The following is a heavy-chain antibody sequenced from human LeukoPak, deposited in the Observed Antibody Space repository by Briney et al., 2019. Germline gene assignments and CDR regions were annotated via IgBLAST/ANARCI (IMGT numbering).Heavy chain of an antibody. CDR1: GGSISTYY. V-gene: IGHV4-59*01. Sequence: SETLSLTCTVSGGSISTYYWSWIRQPPGKGLEWIGYIYYSGSTNYNPSLKSRVTISVDTSKNQFSLKLSSVTPADTAVYYCAGEGGNWFDPWGQGTLVTVSS. J-gene: IGHJ5*02. CDR3: AGEGGNWFDP. D-gene: IGHD1-26*01. CDR2: IYYSGST.